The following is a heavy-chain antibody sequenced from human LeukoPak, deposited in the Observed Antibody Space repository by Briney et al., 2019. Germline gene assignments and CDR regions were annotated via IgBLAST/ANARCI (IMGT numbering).Heavy chain of an antibody. J-gene: IGHJ4*02. Sequence: ASVKVSCKASGGTFSSYTISWVRQAPGQGLEWMGIINPSGGSTSYAQKFQGRVTMTRDTSTSTVYMELSSLRSEDTAVYYCARQSSGYDSSGYYHRFDYWGQGTLVTVSS. CDR3: ARQSSGYDSSGYYHRFDY. V-gene: IGHV1-46*01. CDR1: GGTFSSYT. CDR2: INPSGGST. D-gene: IGHD3-22*01.